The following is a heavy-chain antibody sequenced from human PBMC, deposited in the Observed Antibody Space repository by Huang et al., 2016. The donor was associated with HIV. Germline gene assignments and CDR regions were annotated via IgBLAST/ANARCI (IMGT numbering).Heavy chain of an antibody. V-gene: IGHV4-39*01. J-gene: IGHJ4*02. CDR3: ARLPGSITMIRGVITDPY. D-gene: IGHD3-10*01. CDR2: IYDSVST. CDR1: GGSIRSDNYY. Sequence: QLQLQESGPGLVKPSETLSLTCTVSGGSIRSDNYYWGWIRQPPGKGLEWIGSIYDSVSTYYTPSLKSRVTITVDTSKNQFSLKMRSVTAADMAVYYCARLPGSITMIRGVITDPYWGQGTLVTVSS.